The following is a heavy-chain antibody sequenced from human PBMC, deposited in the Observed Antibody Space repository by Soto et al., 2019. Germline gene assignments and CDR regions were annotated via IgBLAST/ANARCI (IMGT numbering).Heavy chain of an antibody. D-gene: IGHD2-2*01. CDR3: ARHYCSSTSCYGDYYYYYMDV. J-gene: IGHJ6*03. Sequence: SETLSLTCTVSGGSISSCYWSWIRQPPGKGLEWIGYIYYSGSSNYNPSLKSRVTISVDTSKNQFSLKLSSVTAADTAVYYCARHYCSSTSCYGDYYYYYMDVWGKGTTVTVSS. CDR1: GGSISSCY. CDR2: IYYSGSS. V-gene: IGHV4-59*08.